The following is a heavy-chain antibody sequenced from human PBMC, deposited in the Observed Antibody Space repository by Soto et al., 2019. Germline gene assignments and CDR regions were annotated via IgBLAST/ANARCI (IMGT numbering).Heavy chain of an antibody. D-gene: IGHD1-26*01. J-gene: IGHJ4*02. Sequence: PGGSLRLSCAVSGFTFSSYAMSWVRQAPGKGLEWVSTISGSGSSPYYADSVKGRFTISRDNSKNTLYLQMNSLRAEDTAVYYCAKDTFSGSYYRRFVYWVQGTLVTVCS. CDR2: ISGSGSSP. CDR1: GFTFSSYA. V-gene: IGHV3-23*01. CDR3: AKDTFSGSYYRRFVY.